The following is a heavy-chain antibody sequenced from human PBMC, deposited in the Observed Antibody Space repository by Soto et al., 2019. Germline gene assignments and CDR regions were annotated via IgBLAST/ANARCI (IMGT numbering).Heavy chain of an antibody. D-gene: IGHD4-17*01. J-gene: IGHJ5*02. CDR2: IYSGGST. CDR3: ALDYAGGGWFDP. CDR1: GVTVSSTY. V-gene: IGHV3-66*01. Sequence: EVQLVESGGGLVQPGGSLRLSCAASGVTVSSTYMTWVRQAPGKGLEWVSFIYSGGSTSYADSVKGRFTISRDNSRNTLYLQMTSLREEDTAVDDCALDYAGGGWFDPWGQGTLVTVSS.